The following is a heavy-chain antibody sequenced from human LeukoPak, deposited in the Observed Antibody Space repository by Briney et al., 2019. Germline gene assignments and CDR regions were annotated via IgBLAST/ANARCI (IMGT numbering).Heavy chain of an antibody. J-gene: IGHJ4*02. CDR3: ASLAGGDGSNLGAYFGY. V-gene: IGHV4-59*01. D-gene: IGHD5-24*01. CDR1: GGSISSYY. CDR2: IYYSGST. Sequence: KPSETLSLTCTVSGGSISSYYWSWIRQPPGKGLEWIGYIYYSGSTNYNPSLKSRVTISVDTSKNQFSLKLSSVTAADTAVYYCASLAGGDGSNLGAYFGYWGQGTLVTVSS.